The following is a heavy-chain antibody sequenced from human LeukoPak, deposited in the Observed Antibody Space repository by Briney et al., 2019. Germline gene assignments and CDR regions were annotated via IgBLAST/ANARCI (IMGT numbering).Heavy chain of an antibody. CDR2: FDPEDGET. D-gene: IGHD6-6*01. J-gene: IGHJ2*01. V-gene: IGHV1-24*01. CDR1: GYTLTELS. CDR3: TTRSIAAPGRDWYFDL. Sequence: ASVTVSCKVSGYTLTELSTHWVRQAPGKGLEWMGGFDPEDGETIYAQKFQGRVTMTEDTSTDTAYMELSSLRSEDTAVYYCTTRSIAAPGRDWYFDLWGRGTLVTVSS.